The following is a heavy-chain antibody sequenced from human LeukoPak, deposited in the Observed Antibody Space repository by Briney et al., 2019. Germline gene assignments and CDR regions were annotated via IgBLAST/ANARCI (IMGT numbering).Heavy chain of an antibody. CDR1: GGSISSSNW. Sequence: SETLSLTCAVSGGSISSSNWWSWVRQPPGKGLEWIGEMYPSGSTNYNPSLKSRVTISVDTSKNQFSLKLSSVTAADTAVYYCARGSIAAAGRLFDYWGQGTLVTVSS. V-gene: IGHV4-4*02. J-gene: IGHJ4*02. CDR3: ARGSIAAAGRLFDY. CDR2: MYPSGST. D-gene: IGHD6-13*01.